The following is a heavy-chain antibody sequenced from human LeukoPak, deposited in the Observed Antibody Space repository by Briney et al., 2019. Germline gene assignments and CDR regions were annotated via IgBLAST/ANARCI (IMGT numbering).Heavy chain of an antibody. Sequence: GGSLRLSCAAPGFTFSSYAMHWVRQAPGKGLEWVAVISYDGGNKYYADSVKGRFTISRDNFKNTLYLQMNSLRAEDTAVYYCARANTYYDFWSGLDYWGQGTLVTVSS. CDR2: ISYDGGNK. D-gene: IGHD3-3*01. V-gene: IGHV3-30-3*01. CDR1: GFTFSSYA. CDR3: ARANTYYDFWSGLDY. J-gene: IGHJ4*02.